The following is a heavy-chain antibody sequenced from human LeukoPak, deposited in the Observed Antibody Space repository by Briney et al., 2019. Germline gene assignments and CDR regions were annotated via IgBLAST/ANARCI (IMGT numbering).Heavy chain of an antibody. D-gene: IGHD2-2*01. CDR3: AKDSLTGGSTTKYPDY. V-gene: IGHV3-30*18. J-gene: IGHJ4*02. CDR2: ISYDGSNK. Sequence: GGSLRLSCAASGFTFSSFGMHWVRQAPGKGLEWVAVISYDGSNKYYADSVKGRFTISRDNSKNTLYLQMNSLRTDDTAVYYCAKDSLTGGSTTKYPDYWGQGTLVTVSS. CDR1: GFTFSSFG.